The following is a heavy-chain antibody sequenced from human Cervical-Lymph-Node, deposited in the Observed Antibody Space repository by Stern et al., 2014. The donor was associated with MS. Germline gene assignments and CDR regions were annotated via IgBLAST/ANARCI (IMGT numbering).Heavy chain of an antibody. CDR2: LSYDESNQ. CDR3: VKGEYNLRYFDL. Sequence: QVQLVESGGGVVQPGRSLRLSCEASGFTFSNYGMHWVRQAPGKVLEWVTVLSYDESNQSYADSVRGRFNISRDNSNNTLYLQMHSLSPEYTAVYSCVKGEYNLRYFDLWGRGTLVTVSS. D-gene: IGHD1-20*01. J-gene: IGHJ2*01. V-gene: IGHV3-30*18. CDR1: GFTFSNYG.